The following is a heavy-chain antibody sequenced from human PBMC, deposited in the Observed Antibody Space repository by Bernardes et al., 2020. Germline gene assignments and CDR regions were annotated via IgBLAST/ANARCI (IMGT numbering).Heavy chain of an antibody. CDR3: ARGLLPVDTAMAPNWFDP. Sequence: ASVKVSCMASGYTFTSYGISWVRQAPGQGLEWMGWISAYNGNTNYAQKLQGRVTMTTDTSTSTAYMELRSLRSDDTAVYYCARGLLPVDTAMAPNWFDPWGQGTLVTVSS. D-gene: IGHD5-18*01. CDR2: ISAYNGNT. J-gene: IGHJ5*02. V-gene: IGHV1-18*01. CDR1: GYTFTSYG.